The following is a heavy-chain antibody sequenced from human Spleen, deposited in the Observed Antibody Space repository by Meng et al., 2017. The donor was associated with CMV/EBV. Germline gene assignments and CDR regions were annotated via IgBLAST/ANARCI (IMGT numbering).Heavy chain of an antibody. CDR2: ISSSGSTI. D-gene: IGHD6-13*01. V-gene: IGHV3-11*01. CDR3: ARVERQQLVFDY. CDR1: GGSVSSGSYY. J-gene: IGHJ4*02. Sequence: LSLTCTVSGGSVSSGSYYWSWIRQPPGKGLEWLSYISSSGSTIYYADSVKGRFTISRDNAKNSLYLQMNSLRAEDTAVYYCARVERQQLVFDYWGQGTLVTVSS.